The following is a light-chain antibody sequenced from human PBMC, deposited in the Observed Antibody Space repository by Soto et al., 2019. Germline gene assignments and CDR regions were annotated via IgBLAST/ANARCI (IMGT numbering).Light chain of an antibody. J-gene: IGKJ3*01. CDR1: ESVHRN. CDR2: YAS. V-gene: IGKV3-15*01. Sequence: EMVMTQSPATLSVSPGERVTLSCRASESVHRNLAWYQQKPGQGPSLLIYYASTRATGVPDRFTGSGSGTYFPLTISSLQSADFGVYHCQHYSNWPPTFGPGTKVVIK. CDR3: QHYSNWPPT.